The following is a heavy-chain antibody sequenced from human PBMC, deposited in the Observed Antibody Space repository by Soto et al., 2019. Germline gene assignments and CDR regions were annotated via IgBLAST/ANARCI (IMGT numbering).Heavy chain of an antibody. CDR2: IIPIFGTA. CDR3: ASSSSGDDDAFDI. CDR1: GGTFSSYA. J-gene: IGHJ3*02. V-gene: IGHV1-69*13. Sequence: SVKVSCKASGGTFSSYAVSWVRQAPGQGLEWMGGIIPIFGTANYAQKFQGRVTITADESTSTAYMELSSLRSEDTAVYYCASSSSGDDDAFDIWGQGTMVTVSS. D-gene: IGHD2-15*01.